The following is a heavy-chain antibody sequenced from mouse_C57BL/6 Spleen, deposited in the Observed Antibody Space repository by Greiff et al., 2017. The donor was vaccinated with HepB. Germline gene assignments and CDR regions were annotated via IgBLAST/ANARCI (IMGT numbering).Heavy chain of an antibody. CDR3: ARLFDGYYVIDY. J-gene: IGHJ2*01. V-gene: IGHV1-55*01. D-gene: IGHD2-3*01. Sequence: VKLQQPGAELVKPGASVKMSCKASGYTFTSYWITWVKQRPGQGLEWIGDIYPGSGSTNYNEKFKSKATLTVDTSSSTAYMQLSSLTSEDSAVYYCARLFDGYYVIDYWGEGTTLTVSS. CDR1: GYTFTSYW. CDR2: IYPGSGST.